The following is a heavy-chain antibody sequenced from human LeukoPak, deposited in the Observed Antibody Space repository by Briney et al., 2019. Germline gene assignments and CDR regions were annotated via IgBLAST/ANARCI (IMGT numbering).Heavy chain of an antibody. D-gene: IGHD4-11*01. Sequence: PSETLSLTCAVSGVSFSGYYWSWIRQSPEKGLEWIGEINHSAYTNYNPSLKSRVTISLDMSKTQFSLKLLSATAADTAVYYCARGRDDYTDYNWFEPWGQGTLVTVSS. CDR3: ARGRDDYTDYNWFEP. J-gene: IGHJ5*02. V-gene: IGHV4-34*01. CDR1: GVSFSGYY. CDR2: INHSAYT.